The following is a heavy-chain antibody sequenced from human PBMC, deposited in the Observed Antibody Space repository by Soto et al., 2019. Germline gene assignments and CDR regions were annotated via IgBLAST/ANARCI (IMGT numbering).Heavy chain of an antibody. J-gene: IGHJ6*02. V-gene: IGHV1-8*01. D-gene: IGHD1-1*01. CDR3: ARDLIGWKYRYYYYCMDV. Sequence: ASVKVSCKASGYTFTSYDINWVRQATGQGLEWMGWMNPNSGNTGYAQKFQGRVTMTRNTSISTAYMELSRLRSDDTAVYYCARDLIGWKYRYYYYCMDVWGQ. CDR1: GYTFTSYD. CDR2: MNPNSGNT.